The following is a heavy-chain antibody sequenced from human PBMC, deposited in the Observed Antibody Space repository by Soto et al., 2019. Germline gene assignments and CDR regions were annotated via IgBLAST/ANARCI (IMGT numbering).Heavy chain of an antibody. CDR1: GGSISSSSYY. D-gene: IGHD1-26*01. CDR2: IYYSGST. J-gene: IGHJ5*02. V-gene: IGHV4-39*01. CDR3: ARGFGELLQSRLSWTPGNWFDP. Sequence: SETLSLTCTVSGGSISSSSYYWGWIRQPPGKGLEWIGSIYYSGSTYYNPSLKSRVTISVDTSKNQFSLKLSSVTAADTAVYYCARGFGELLQSRLSWTPGNWFDPWGQGTLVTVSS.